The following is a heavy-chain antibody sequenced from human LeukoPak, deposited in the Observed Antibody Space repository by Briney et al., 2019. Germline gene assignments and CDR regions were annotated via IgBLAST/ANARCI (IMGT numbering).Heavy chain of an antibody. CDR1: GFTFSSYG. CDR2: IRYDGSNK. J-gene: IGHJ4*02. V-gene: IGHV3-30*02. Sequence: AGSLRLSCAASGFTFSSYGMHWVRQAPGKGLEWVAFIRYDGSNKYYADSVKGRFTISRDNSKNTLYLQMNSLRAEDTAVYYCAKDQRYSYGCFDYWGQGTLVTVSS. CDR3: AKDQRYSYGCFDY. D-gene: IGHD5-18*01.